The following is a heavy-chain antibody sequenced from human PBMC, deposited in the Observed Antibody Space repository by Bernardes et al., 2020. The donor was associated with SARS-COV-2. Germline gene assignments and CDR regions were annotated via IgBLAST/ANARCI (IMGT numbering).Heavy chain of an antibody. CDR3: VREESPLYSDSGLDV. CDR1: GFTFSSFS. Sequence: GSLRLSCGTSGFTFSSFSFNWVRQAPGRGLEWVSSVTHSGSKYYADSVKGRFTISRDYAQKSVFMQMDRLKVEDTGVYYCVREESPLYSDSGLDVWGPGAPVTVSS. CDR2: VTHSGSK. J-gene: IGHJ6*02. V-gene: IGHV3-21*01.